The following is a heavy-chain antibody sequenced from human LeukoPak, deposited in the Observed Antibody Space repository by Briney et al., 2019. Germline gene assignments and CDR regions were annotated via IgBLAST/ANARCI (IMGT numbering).Heavy chain of an antibody. CDR2: IYYSGST. CDR3: ATQYSGYDFSGDFDY. Sequence: SETLSLTCTVSGGSISSSSYHWGWIRQPPGKGLEWIGSIYYSGSTYYNPSLKSRVTISVDTSKNQFSLKLSSVTAADTAVYYCATQYSGYDFSGDFDYWGQGTLVTVSS. J-gene: IGHJ4*02. D-gene: IGHD5-12*01. CDR1: GGSISSSSYH. V-gene: IGHV4-39*01.